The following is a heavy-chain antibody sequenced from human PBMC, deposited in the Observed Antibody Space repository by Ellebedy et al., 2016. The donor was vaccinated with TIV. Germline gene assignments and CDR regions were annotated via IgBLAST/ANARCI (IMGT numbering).Heavy chain of an antibody. CDR3: SREEESGSSWFAY. J-gene: IGHJ4*02. Sequence: GESLKISCKGSGYSFTSYWIGWVRQMPGNGLEWMAIIDPGDSDTRYSPSFHGQVTISADKSISTAYLQWSSLKASDTAIYYCSREEESGSSWFAYWGRGTLVTVSS. D-gene: IGHD6-13*01. V-gene: IGHV5-51*01. CDR2: IDPGDSDT. CDR1: GYSFTSYW.